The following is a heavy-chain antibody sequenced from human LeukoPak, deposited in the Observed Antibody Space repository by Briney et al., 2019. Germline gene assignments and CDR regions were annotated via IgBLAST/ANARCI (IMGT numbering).Heavy chain of an antibody. CDR3: ARDKRITMVRGVINPLPFDY. J-gene: IGHJ4*02. CDR1: GYTFTGYY. Sequence: ASVKVSCKASGYTFTGYYMHWVRQAPGQGLEWMGRINPNSGGTNYAQKLQGRVTMTTDTSTSTAYMELRGLRSDDTAVYYCARDKRITMVRGVINPLPFDYWGQGTLVTVSS. V-gene: IGHV1-2*06. CDR2: INPNSGGT. D-gene: IGHD3-10*01.